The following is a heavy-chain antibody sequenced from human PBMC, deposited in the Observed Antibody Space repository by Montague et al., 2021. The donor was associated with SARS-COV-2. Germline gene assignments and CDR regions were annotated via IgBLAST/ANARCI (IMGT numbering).Heavy chain of an antibody. CDR3: ARDIAVAGFFDF. J-gene: IGHJ4*02. V-gene: IGHV4-61*02. CDR2: ISISGST. Sequence: TLSLTCTVSGGSISSGSYYWSWIRQPAGKGLEWIGRISISGSTNYNPSLKSRVTISVDTSKNQFSLKLSSVTAADTAVYYCARDIAVAGFFDFWGQGTLVTVSS. CDR1: GGSISSGSYY. D-gene: IGHD6-19*01.